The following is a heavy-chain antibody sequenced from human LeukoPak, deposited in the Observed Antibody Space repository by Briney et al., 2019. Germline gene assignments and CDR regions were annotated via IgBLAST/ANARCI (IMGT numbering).Heavy chain of an antibody. CDR3: AKGGLYYYGSDPFDP. D-gene: IGHD3-10*01. J-gene: IGHJ5*02. CDR2: IYPGDSDT. V-gene: IGHV5-51*01. CDR1: GYIFTSYW. Sequence: RGESLKISCKGSGYIFTSYWIGWVRQMPGKGLEWMGIIYPGDSDTRYSPSFQGQVTISADKSISTAYLQWSSLKASDTAMYYCAKGGLYYYGSDPFDPWGQGTLVTVSS.